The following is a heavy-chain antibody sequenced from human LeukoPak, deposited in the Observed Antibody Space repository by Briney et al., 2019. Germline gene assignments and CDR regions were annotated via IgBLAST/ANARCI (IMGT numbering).Heavy chain of an antibody. CDR3: AKDFSPDYYGSGSYSDY. D-gene: IGHD3-10*01. CDR2: ISWNSGSI. Sequence: GRSLRLSCAASGFTFDDYAMHWVRQAPGKGLEGVSGISWNSGSIGYADSVKGRFTISRDNAKNSLYLQMNSLRAEDTALYYCAKDFSPDYYGSGSYSDYWGQGTLVTVSS. V-gene: IGHV3-9*01. CDR1: GFTFDDYA. J-gene: IGHJ4*02.